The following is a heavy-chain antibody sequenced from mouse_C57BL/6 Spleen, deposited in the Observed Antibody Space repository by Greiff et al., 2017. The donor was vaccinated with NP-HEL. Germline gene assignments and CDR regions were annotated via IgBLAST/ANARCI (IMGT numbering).Heavy chain of an antibody. CDR3: ARYFKIYYYGRSAY. D-gene: IGHD1-1*01. J-gene: IGHJ3*01. CDR1: GYTFTSYW. CDR2: IDPSDSYT. V-gene: IGHV1-50*01. Sequence: QVQLQQSGAELVKPGASVKLSCKASGYTFTSYWMQWVKQRPGQGLAWIGEIDPSDSYTNYNQKFKGKATLPVDTSSSTAYMQLSSLTSEDSAVYYCARYFKIYYYGRSAYWGHGTLVTVSA.